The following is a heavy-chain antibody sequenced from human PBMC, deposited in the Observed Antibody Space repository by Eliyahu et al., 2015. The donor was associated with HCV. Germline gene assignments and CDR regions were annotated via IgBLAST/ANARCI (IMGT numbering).Heavy chain of an antibody. V-gene: IGHV3-11*05. J-gene: IGHJ4*02. CDR1: GFXFSDXY. D-gene: IGHD1-26*01. CDR3: ARIVGAGNYFDY. CDR2: ISSSSSYT. Sequence: QVQLVXSGGGLVKPGGSLRXSCAASGFXFSDXYMSWIRQAPGKGLEWVSYISSSSSYTNYADSVKGRFTISRDNAKNSLYLQMNSLRAEDTAVYYCARIVGAGNYFDYWGQGTLVTVSS.